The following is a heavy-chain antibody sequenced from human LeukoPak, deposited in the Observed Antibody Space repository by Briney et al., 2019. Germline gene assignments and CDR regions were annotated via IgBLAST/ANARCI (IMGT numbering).Heavy chain of an antibody. CDR3: AKDRDIYSSSWYGAFDI. Sequence: GGSLRLSCAASGFTFSSYAMSWARQAPGKGLEWVSAISGSGGSTYYADSVKGRFTISRDNSKNTLYLQMNSLRAEDTAVYYCAKDRDIYSSSWYGAFDIWGQGTMVTVSS. CDR2: ISGSGGST. J-gene: IGHJ3*02. V-gene: IGHV3-23*01. D-gene: IGHD6-13*01. CDR1: GFTFSSYA.